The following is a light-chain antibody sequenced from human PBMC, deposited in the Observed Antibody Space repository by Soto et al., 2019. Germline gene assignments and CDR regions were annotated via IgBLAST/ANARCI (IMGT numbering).Light chain of an antibody. J-gene: IGKJ2*01. V-gene: IGKV3-15*01. CDR3: QQYNNWPYT. Sequence: EIVMTQSPDTLSVSPGERATLSCRASQSVSTKLAWYQQKPGQAPKLLIYSASTRANGIPARFSGSGSGTEFTLTISSLQSEDFAVYHCQQYNNWPYTFGQGTKVEI. CDR2: SAS. CDR1: QSVSTK.